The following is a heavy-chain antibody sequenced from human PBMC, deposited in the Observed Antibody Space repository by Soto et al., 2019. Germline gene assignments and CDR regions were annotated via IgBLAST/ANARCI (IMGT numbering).Heavy chain of an antibody. D-gene: IGHD6-6*01. CDR2: ISYDGSNK. CDR3: AKTPPTLRIEALMYYFDY. J-gene: IGHJ4*02. Sequence: GGSLRLSCAASGFTFSSYGMHWVRQAPGKGLEWVAVISYDGSNKYYADSVKGRFTISRDNSKNTLYLQMNSLRAEDTAVYYCAKTPPTLRIEALMYYFDYWGQGTLVTVSS. V-gene: IGHV3-30*18. CDR1: GFTFSSYG.